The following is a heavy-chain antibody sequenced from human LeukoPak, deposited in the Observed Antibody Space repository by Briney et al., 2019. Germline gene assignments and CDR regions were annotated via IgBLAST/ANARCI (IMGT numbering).Heavy chain of an antibody. Sequence: ASVKVSCKASGYTFTGYYMQWVRQAPGQGLEWMGWINPNSGGTNYAQKFQGRVTMTRDTSISTAYMELSRLRSDDTAVYYCARDFEGTAGIDYWGQGTLVTVSS. J-gene: IGHJ4*02. CDR1: GYTFTGYY. D-gene: IGHD1-1*01. CDR2: INPNSGGT. V-gene: IGHV1-2*02. CDR3: ARDFEGTAGIDY.